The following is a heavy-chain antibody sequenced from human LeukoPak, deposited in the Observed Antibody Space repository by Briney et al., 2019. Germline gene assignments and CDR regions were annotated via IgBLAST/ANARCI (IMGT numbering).Heavy chain of an antibody. J-gene: IGHJ4*02. Sequence: GGSLSLSCASSGFTFSTFDMNWVRQAPGKGLEWVSFISSSGATTSYADSVKGRFTVSRDNAKNSLYLQMNSLRTEDTALYYCARARGYSYGILDQWGQGTLVTVSS. V-gene: IGHV3-48*03. CDR1: GFTFSTFD. D-gene: IGHD5-18*01. CDR2: ISSSGATT. CDR3: ARARGYSYGILDQ.